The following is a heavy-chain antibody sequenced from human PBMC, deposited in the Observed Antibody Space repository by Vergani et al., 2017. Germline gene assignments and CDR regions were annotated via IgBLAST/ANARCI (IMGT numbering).Heavy chain of an antibody. CDR3: AKAYSPYYYYYMDV. D-gene: IGHD4-11*01. CDR2: ISYDGSNK. V-gene: IGHV3-30*18. Sequence: QVHLVESGGGVVQPGRSLTLSCVASGCSFRGHGMHWVRQAPGKGLEWVAMISYDGSNKYYADSVKGRFTISRDNSKNTLYLQMNSLRAEDTAVYYCAKAYSPYYYYYMDVWGKXP. CDR1: GCSFRGHG. J-gene: IGHJ6*03.